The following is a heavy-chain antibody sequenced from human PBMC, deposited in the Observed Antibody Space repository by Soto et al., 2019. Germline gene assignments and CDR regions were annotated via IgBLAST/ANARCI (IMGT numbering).Heavy chain of an antibody. CDR1: GYTFTGYY. D-gene: IGHD5-12*01. J-gene: IGHJ5*02. CDR2: INPNSGGT. Sequence: ASVKVSCKASGYTFTGYYMHWLRQAPGQGLEWMGWINPNSGGTNYAQKFHGWFTMTRDTSISTAYMELSRLRADDAAVYYCARGYDWFDPWGQGTLVTVSS. CDR3: ARGYDWFDP. V-gene: IGHV1-2*04.